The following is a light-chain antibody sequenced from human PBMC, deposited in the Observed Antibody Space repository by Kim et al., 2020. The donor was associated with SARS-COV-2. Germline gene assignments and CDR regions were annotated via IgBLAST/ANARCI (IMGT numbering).Light chain of an antibody. V-gene: IGLV3-19*01. Sequence: SSELTQDPAVSVALGQTVRITCQGDSLRNYYATWYQQKPRQAPVLVIFGNNNRPSGIPDRFSGSASGNTASLTISGAQAEDEAEFYCQSRDSGERLIFGGGTKVTVL. CDR1: SLRNYY. CDR2: GNN. CDR3: QSRDSGERLI. J-gene: IGLJ2*01.